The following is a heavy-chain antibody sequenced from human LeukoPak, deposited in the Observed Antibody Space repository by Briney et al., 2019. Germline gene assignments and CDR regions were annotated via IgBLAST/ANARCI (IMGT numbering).Heavy chain of an antibody. CDR1: GYTFTGYY. CDR3: ARVACSGGSCYSRYYDFDY. Sequence: ASVKVSCKASGYTFTGYYMHWVRQAPGQGLEWMGRINPNSGGTNYAQKFQGRVTMTRDTSISTAYMELSSLRSEDTAVYYCARVACSGGSCYSRYYDFDYWGQGTLVTVSS. J-gene: IGHJ4*02. D-gene: IGHD2-15*01. CDR2: INPNSGGT. V-gene: IGHV1-2*06.